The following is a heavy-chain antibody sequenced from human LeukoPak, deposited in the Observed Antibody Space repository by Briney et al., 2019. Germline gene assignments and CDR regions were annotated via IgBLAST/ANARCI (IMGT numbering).Heavy chain of an antibody. CDR3: TTPCYPYCSDGSCYSGY. Sequence: GGSLILSCAVSGLTLICTLVASVRQAPGKGLEWVANIKQDGSEKYYVDSVKGRFTISRDNAKNSLYLQLNSLRGEDTAVYSWTTPCYPYCSDGSCYSGYWGQGTLVTVSS. J-gene: IGHJ4*02. D-gene: IGHD2-15*01. V-gene: IGHV3-7*02. CDR2: IKQDGSEK. CDR1: GLTLICTL.